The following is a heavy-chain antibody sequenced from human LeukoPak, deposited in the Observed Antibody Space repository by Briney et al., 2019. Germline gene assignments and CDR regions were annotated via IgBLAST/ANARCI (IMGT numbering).Heavy chain of an antibody. V-gene: IGHV3-64*01. CDR2: ISGDGGST. Sequence: GRSLRLSCAASGFTFSSYPMHWVRQAPGKGLEYVSAISGDGGSTYYANSVKGRFTISRDNSKNTLYLQMGSLRSEDMAVYYCARAHGSYYGDFDYWGQGTLVTVSS. CDR3: ARAHGSYYGDFDY. CDR1: GFTFSSYP. D-gene: IGHD1-26*01. J-gene: IGHJ4*02.